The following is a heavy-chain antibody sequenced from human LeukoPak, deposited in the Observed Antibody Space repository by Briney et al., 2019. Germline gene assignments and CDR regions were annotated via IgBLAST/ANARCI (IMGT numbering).Heavy chain of an antibody. CDR3: ARGGSYWERNYYYYYMDV. CDR1: GFTFSSYW. Sequence: GGSLRLSCAASGFTFSSYWMSWVRQAPGKGLEWVANIKQDGSEKYYVDSVRGRFTISRDNAKNSLYLQMNSLRAEDTAVYYCARGGSYWERNYYYYYMDVCGNGTTVTVSS. CDR2: IKQDGSEK. J-gene: IGHJ6*03. D-gene: IGHD1-26*01. V-gene: IGHV3-7*01.